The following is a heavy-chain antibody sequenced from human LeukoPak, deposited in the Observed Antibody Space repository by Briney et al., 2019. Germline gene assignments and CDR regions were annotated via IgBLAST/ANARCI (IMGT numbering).Heavy chain of an antibody. CDR3: AKGGASVTRYVDY. J-gene: IGHJ4*02. Sequence: GGSLRLSCAASGFTFSNYSMSWVRQAPGKGLEWVSSISCNNTYIYYADSVKGRFTISRDNSQNTLYLQMNSLRPEDTAVYYCAKGGASVTRYVDYWGQGTLVTVSS. CDR1: GFTFSNYS. D-gene: IGHD4-17*01. CDR2: ISCNNTYI. V-gene: IGHV3-21*01.